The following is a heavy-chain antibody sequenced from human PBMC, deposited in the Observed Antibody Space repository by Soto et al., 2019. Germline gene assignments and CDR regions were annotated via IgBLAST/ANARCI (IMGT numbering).Heavy chain of an antibody. V-gene: IGHV4-30-4*01. CDR3: ARGRVWPRGRRRWYFDL. CDR2: RQPNAAS. J-gene: IGHJ2*01. Sequence: QIELQESGPGLIQPSQTLSLTCSVPNLAFHTGQFFWSWIRRPPGKGLEWLGDRQPNAASLYNPSLRGRVTISVDMSRGQVFLPLKSVSATDTAVYFCARGRVWPRGRRRWYFDLWGRGALVTVSS. CDR1: NLAFHTGQFF. D-gene: IGHD3-10*01.